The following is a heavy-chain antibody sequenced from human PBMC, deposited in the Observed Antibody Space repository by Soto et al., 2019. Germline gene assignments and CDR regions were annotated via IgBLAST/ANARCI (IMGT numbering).Heavy chain of an antibody. D-gene: IGHD2-21*02. V-gene: IGHV1-18*01. Sequence: ASVKVSCKASGYTFSSYGISWVRQAPGQGLEWMGWISGYNGKTNYAQKVQARVTMTTGTSTSAVYMELRSLRSEHTAGYYCAREGDVTYYYYGMDIXX. J-gene: IGHJ6*02. CDR2: ISGYNGKT. CDR1: GYTFSSYG. CDR3: AREGDVTYYYYGMDI.